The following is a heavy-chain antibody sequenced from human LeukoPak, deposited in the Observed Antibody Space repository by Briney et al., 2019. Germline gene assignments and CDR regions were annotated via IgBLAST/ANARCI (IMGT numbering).Heavy chain of an antibody. CDR1: GGSSSGHY. J-gene: IGHJ4*02. D-gene: IGHD6-13*01. CDR3: ARVREQQLVDFDY. CDR2: INHSGST. V-gene: IGHV4-34*01. Sequence: SETLSLTCAVYGGSSSGHYWSWIRQPPGKGLEWIGEINHSGSTNYNPSLKSRVTISVDTSKNQFSLKLSSVTAADTAVYYCARVREQQLVDFDYWGQGTLVTVSS.